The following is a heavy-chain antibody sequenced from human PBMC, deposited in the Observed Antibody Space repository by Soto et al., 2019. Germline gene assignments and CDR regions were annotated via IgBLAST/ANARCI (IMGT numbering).Heavy chain of an antibody. CDR3: ARLYGSGNH. J-gene: IGHJ5*02. CDR1: GFSISAYT. V-gene: IGHV3-21*01. CDR2: ITGSSDYT. D-gene: IGHD3-10*01. Sequence: GGSLKLSCGSSGFSISAYTMNWIRQSPGRGLEWVSSITGSSDYTYYSGSVTGRFTISRDNANNSLYLQMNSLRAEDTAVYYWARLYGSGNHWGQGTLVTVSP.